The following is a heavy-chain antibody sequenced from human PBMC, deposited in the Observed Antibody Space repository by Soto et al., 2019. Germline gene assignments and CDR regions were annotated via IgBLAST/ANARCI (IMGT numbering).Heavy chain of an antibody. D-gene: IGHD4-17*01. V-gene: IGHV4-59*08. Sequence: SETLSLTCTVSGGSITDYYWSWIRQPPGKGLEWIGYIYYTGTTNYNPSLKSRVTISIDTSQNQFSLKLSSVTAADTAVYFCASIKPYGNYAYYWFDPWGQGTLVTVSS. CDR3: ASIKPYGNYAYYWFDP. J-gene: IGHJ5*02. CDR2: IYYTGTT. CDR1: GGSITDYY.